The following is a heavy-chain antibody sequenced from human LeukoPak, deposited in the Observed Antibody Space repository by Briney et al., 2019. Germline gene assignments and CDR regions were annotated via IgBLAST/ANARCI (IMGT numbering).Heavy chain of an antibody. Sequence: ASVKVSCKASGYPVNSFYTHWVRQAPGQGLEWVGIIYPSGGSASFTQKFQGRVAMTRDTSTSTFYMELSSLRSEDTAVYFCARERPSSYYFDYWGQGTLVTVSS. CDR2: IYPSGGSA. V-gene: IGHV1-46*02. CDR1: GYPVNSFY. CDR3: ARERPSSYYFDY. J-gene: IGHJ4*02.